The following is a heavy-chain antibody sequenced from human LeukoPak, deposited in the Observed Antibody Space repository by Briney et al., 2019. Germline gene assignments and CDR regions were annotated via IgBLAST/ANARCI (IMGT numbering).Heavy chain of an antibody. CDR1: GFTFSNYW. Sequence: PGGSLRLSCAASGFTFSNYWMHWVRQAPGKGLLWVSRINTDESSTSYADSVRGRFTISRDNAKNTLYLQMNSLRAEDTAVYYCARARFPAFDIWGQGTMVTVSS. J-gene: IGHJ3*02. V-gene: IGHV3-74*01. CDR3: ARARFPAFDI. D-gene: IGHD3-10*01. CDR2: INTDESST.